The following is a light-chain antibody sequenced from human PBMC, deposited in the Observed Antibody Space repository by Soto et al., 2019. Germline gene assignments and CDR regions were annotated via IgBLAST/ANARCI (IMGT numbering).Light chain of an antibody. CDR1: QCVNSLF. CDR2: GTT. V-gene: IGKV3-20*01. J-gene: IGKJ1*01. CDR3: QQYGISPKT. Sequence: ELTPSPGTLSLSPGESATLSCKASQCVNSLFFGWHQQKPGQAPRRLIYGTTNRAAGIPDRFSGSGSVSDFTLTISRLEPEDSAVYFCQQYGISPKTFGQGTKV.